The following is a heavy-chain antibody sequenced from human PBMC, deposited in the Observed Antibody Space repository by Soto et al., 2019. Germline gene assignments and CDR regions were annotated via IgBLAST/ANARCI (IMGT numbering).Heavy chain of an antibody. CDR3: ARDRLIAARRGYSYYYGMDV. J-gene: IGHJ6*01. D-gene: IGHD6-6*01. CDR1: GSSVSSNSTA. V-gene: IGHV6-1*01. CDR2: TYYRSKWYN. Sequence: SQTRSLTCAISGSSVSSNSTAWNWIRQSPARGLERPGRTYYRSKWYNDYAVSVKSRITINPDTSKNQFSLQLNSVTPEDTAVYYCARDRLIAARRGYSYYYGMDVWGQGTTVTVSS.